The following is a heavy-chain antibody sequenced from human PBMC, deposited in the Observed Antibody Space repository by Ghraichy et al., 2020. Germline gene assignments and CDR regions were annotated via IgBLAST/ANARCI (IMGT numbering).Heavy chain of an antibody. V-gene: IGHV1-24*01. Sequence: ASVKVSCKVSGYTLTELSMHWVRQAPGKGLEWMGGFDPEDGETIYAQKFQGRVTMTEDTSTDTAYMELSSLRSEDTAVYYCAALVGATYYFDYWGQEPWSPSPQ. J-gene: IGHJ4*01. D-gene: IGHD1-26*01. CDR1: GYTLTELS. CDR3: AALVGATYYFDY. CDR2: FDPEDGET.